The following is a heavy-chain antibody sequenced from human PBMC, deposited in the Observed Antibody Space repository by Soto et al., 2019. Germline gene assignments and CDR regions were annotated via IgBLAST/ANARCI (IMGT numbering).Heavy chain of an antibody. CDR3: ARQGKAAPLVRYIFTHGMGV. D-gene: IGHD6-13*01. V-gene: IGHV5-51*01. Sequence: EVQLVQSGAEVKKPGESLKISCEGSGYAFSSYWIAWVRQMPGRGLEWMGVIYPADSQTRYSPSFEGQVTMSADTSISTAYLQWSSLKASDSAMYYCARQGKAAPLVRYIFTHGMGVWGLGTTVIVS. J-gene: IGHJ6*02. CDR2: IYPADSQT. CDR1: GYAFSSYW.